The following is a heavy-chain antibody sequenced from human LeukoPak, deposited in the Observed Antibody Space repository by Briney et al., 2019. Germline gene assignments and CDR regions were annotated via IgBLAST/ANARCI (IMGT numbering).Heavy chain of an antibody. CDR3: AKDGGRGYCSGGSCSPPDY. Sequence: PGGPLRFPCAASEFTFSSNGRHWVRQAPGKGLKWVAVISYDGSNKYYADSVKGRFTISRDNSKNTLYLQMNSLRAEDTAVYYCAKDGGRGYCSGGSCSPPDYWGQGTLVTVSS. J-gene: IGHJ4*02. V-gene: IGHV3-30*18. D-gene: IGHD2-15*01. CDR2: ISYDGSNK. CDR1: EFTFSSNG.